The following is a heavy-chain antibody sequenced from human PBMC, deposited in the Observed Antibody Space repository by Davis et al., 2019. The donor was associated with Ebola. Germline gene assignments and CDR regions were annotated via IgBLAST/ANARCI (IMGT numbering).Heavy chain of an antibody. CDR3: ARDRIFIAAAGTAYFDL. J-gene: IGHJ2*01. CDR2: IKQDGSEK. CDR1: GFTFSSYW. Sequence: GESLKISCAASGFTFSSYWMSWVRQAPGKGLEWVANIKQDGSEKYYVDSVKGRFTISRDNAKNSLYLQMNSLRAEDTAVYYCARDRIFIAAAGTAYFDLWGRGTLVTVSS. D-gene: IGHD6-13*01. V-gene: IGHV3-7*03.